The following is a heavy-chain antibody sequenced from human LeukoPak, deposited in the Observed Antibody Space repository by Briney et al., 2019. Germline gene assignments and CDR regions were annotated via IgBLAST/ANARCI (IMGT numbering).Heavy chain of an antibody. Sequence: GGSLRLSCAASGFTFDNYAMSWVRQAPGKGLEWVSGISGKVDNTFYADSVKGRFTISRDNAKNTLYLEMNSLRAEDTAVYYCARTFAAAHIYYWGQGTLVTVSS. CDR2: ISGKVDNT. CDR3: ARTFAAAHIYY. CDR1: GFTFDNYA. J-gene: IGHJ4*02. D-gene: IGHD2-15*01. V-gene: IGHV3-23*01.